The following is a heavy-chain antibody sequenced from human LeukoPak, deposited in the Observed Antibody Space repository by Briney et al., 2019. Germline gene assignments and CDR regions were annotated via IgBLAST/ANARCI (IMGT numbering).Heavy chain of an antibody. Sequence: PSETLSLTCSVSGYSISSGYYWGWIRQPPGKGLEWIGSIHNSGQTYHNPSLKSRITISVDTSKNQFSLKLGPVTAADTAVYYCARVPHCDSNGCYDGGRYCEHWGQGALVSVSS. CDR2: IHNSGQT. CDR3: ARVPHCDSNGCYDGGRYCEH. V-gene: IGHV4-38-2*02. CDR1: GYSISSGYY. D-gene: IGHD3-22*01. J-gene: IGHJ4*02.